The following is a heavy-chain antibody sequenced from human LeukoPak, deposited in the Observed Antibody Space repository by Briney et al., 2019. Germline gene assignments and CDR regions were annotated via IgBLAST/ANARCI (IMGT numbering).Heavy chain of an antibody. V-gene: IGHV1-46*01. CDR1: GYTFTGYY. Sequence: ASVKVSCKASGYTFTGYYMHWVRQAPGQGLEWMGIINPSGGSTSYAQKFQGRVTMTRDTSTSTVYMELSSLRSEDTAVYYCARVLSWRLCLHYWGQGTLVTVSS. D-gene: IGHD6-13*01. CDR2: INPSGGST. J-gene: IGHJ4*02. CDR3: ARVLSWRLCLHY.